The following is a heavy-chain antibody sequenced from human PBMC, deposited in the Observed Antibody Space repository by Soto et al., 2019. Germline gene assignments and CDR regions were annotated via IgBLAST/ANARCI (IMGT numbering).Heavy chain of an antibody. CDR2: IDILGRT. CDR1: GGTSSSYG. Sequence: SETLRLTWSFAGGTSSSYGGILIRQAPGKGLQWIGYIDILGRTFYNPSLKSRVTISVDTSKTQFSLNLTSVIAADTGVYYCAKETPGGYSYAYWGQGILVTVSS. V-gene: IGHV4-59*01. J-gene: IGHJ4*02. CDR3: AKETPGGYSYAY. D-gene: IGHD3-16*01.